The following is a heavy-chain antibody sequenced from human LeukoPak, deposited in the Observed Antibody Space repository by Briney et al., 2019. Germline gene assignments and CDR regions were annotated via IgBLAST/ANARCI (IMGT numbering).Heavy chain of an antibody. CDR2: ISAYNGNT. J-gene: IGHJ4*02. CDR3: ARGTHIVVVTATDYFDY. CDR1: GYTFTSYG. D-gene: IGHD2-21*02. V-gene: IGHV1-18*01. Sequence: ASVKVSCKASGYTFTSYGISWVRQAPGQGLEWMGWISAYNGNTNYAQKLQGRVTMTTDTSTSTAYMELRSLRSDDTAVYYCARGTHIVVVTATDYFDYWGQGTLVTVSS.